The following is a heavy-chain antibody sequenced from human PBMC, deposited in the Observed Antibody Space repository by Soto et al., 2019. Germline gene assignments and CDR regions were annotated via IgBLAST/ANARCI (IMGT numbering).Heavy chain of an antibody. V-gene: IGHV1-58*01. J-gene: IGHJ4*02. CDR1: GFTFTSSA. CDR3: AAGTHCSGGSCYPRDFDY. D-gene: IGHD2-15*01. CDR2: IVVGSGNT. Sequence: QMQLVQSGPEVKKPGTSVKVSCKASGFTFTSSAVQWVRQARGQRLEWIGWIVVGSGNTNYAQKFQERVTITRDMSTSTAYMELSSLRSEDTAVYYCAAGTHCSGGSCYPRDFDYWGQGTLVTVSS.